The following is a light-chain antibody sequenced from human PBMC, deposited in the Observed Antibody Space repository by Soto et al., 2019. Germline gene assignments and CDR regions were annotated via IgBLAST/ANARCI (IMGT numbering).Light chain of an antibody. CDR3: MQALQTPT. CDR1: QSLLYSNGYNY. Sequence: VMTQSPLSLPVTPGEPASISCRSSQSLLYSNGYNYLDWYLQKPGQSPQLLIYLGSHRASGVPDRFSGSGSGTDFTLKISRVEAEDVGVYYCMQALQTPTFGGGTKVEIK. CDR2: LGS. V-gene: IGKV2-28*01. J-gene: IGKJ4*01.